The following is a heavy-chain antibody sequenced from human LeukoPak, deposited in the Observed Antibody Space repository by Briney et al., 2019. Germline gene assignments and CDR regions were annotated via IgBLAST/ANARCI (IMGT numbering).Heavy chain of an antibody. D-gene: IGHD2-2*01. J-gene: IGHJ4*02. V-gene: IGHV3-7*05. CDR1: GFTFSTFW. CDR2: IKEDGSEK. CDR3: ARMKGCSSTTLYFAIY. Sequence: GSPRDSRAASGFTFSTFWRTWVRQAPGRGLEWVANIKEDGSEKYYVDSLKGRFTISRDNAKNSLYLQMNSLRAEDTAVYYCARMKGCSSTTLYFAIYWGGGT.